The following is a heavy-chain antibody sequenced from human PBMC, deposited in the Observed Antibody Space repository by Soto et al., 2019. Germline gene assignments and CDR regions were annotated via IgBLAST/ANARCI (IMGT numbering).Heavy chain of an antibody. Sequence: QVQLVQSGAEVKKPGASVKVSCKASGYTFSNYGISWVRQAPGQGLEWMGWISAYNYNTKYAQKHQDRANMTTDTAATEAYMERRNLRTNEAAVYKGARDPTHADYWGEGTLVTVSS. J-gene: IGHJ4*02. V-gene: IGHV1-18*01. CDR3: ARDPTHADY. CDR2: ISAYNYNT. CDR1: GYTFSNYG.